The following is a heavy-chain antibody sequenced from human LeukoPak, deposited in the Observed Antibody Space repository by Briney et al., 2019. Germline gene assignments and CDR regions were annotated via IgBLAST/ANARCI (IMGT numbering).Heavy chain of an antibody. J-gene: IGHJ4*02. Sequence: GASVKVSCKASGYTFTSYGISWVRQAPGQGLEWMGWISAYNGNTNYAQKLQGRVTMTTDTSTSTAYMELRSLRSDDTAVYYCASLSRDYYDILTGYYNQNTQDYFDYWGQGTLVTVSS. CDR3: ASLSRDYYDILTGYYNQNTQDYFDY. CDR1: GYTFTSYG. V-gene: IGHV1-18*01. D-gene: IGHD3-9*01. CDR2: ISAYNGNT.